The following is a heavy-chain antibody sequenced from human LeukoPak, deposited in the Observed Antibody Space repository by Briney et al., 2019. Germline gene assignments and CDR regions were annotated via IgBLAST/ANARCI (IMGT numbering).Heavy chain of an antibody. Sequence: PGGSLRLSCAASGFSFGGYALHWVRQAPGKGLEWVASISWNSGDIVHADSVKGRFTISRDNAKNSLYLQMDSLRTGDTALYYCVKSGGYATANRYFDLWGRGTLVTVSS. CDR2: ISWNSGDI. CDR3: VKSGGYATANRYFDL. J-gene: IGHJ2*01. D-gene: IGHD3-22*01. V-gene: IGHV3-9*01. CDR1: GFSFGGYA.